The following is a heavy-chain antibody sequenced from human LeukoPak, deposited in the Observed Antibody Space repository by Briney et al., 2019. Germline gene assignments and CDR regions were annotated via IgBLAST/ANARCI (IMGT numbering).Heavy chain of an antibody. CDR3: AKAGYYNGKYYFDY. CDR1: GFTFSSYA. D-gene: IGHD2-8*01. CDR2: MHYDGRNI. Sequence: GTSLRLSCAASGFTFSSYAIHWVRQAPGKGLEWVAFMHYDGRNILYADSVKGRFSISTDNTKNTLYLQMNSLRAEDTAVYYCAKAGYYNGKYYFDYWGQGTLVTVSS. J-gene: IGHJ4*02. V-gene: IGHV3-30*04.